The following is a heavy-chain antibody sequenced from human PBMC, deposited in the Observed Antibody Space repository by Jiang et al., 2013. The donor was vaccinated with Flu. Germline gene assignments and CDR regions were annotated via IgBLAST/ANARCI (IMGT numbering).Heavy chain of an antibody. D-gene: IGHD1-26*01. CDR3: ARVGATTPIDY. V-gene: IGHV4-4*02. Sequence: SLKSRVTISVDKSKNQFSLKLSSVTAADTAVYYCARVGATTPIDYWGQGTLVTVSS. J-gene: IGHJ4*02.